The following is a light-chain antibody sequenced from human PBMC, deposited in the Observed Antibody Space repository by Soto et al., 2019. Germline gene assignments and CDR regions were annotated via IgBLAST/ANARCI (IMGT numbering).Light chain of an antibody. CDR2: GAS. CDR3: QEYNSRPPWT. CDR1: QSVSNN. V-gene: IGKV3-15*01. Sequence: EIVMTQSPVTLSVSPGDRATLSCRASQSVSNNLAWYQQKPGQAPRLLIYGASTRATDIPVRFSGSGSGTEFTLTIDSLQSEDFAVYFCQEYNSRPPWTFGQGTKVEIK. J-gene: IGKJ1*01.